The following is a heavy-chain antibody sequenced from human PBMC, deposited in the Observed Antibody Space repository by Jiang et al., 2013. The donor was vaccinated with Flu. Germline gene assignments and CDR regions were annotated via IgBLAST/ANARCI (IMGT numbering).Heavy chain of an antibody. V-gene: IGHV3-23*01. D-gene: IGHD3-3*01. CDR1: GFAVSSYA. Sequence: VQLLESGGGLVQPGGSLRLSCAASGFAVSSYAMSWVRQAPGKGLEWVSTISSTGSSTFHAASIMGRFTISRDISNNMLYLQMNSLRAEDTAVYYCAKDTTGRDNDFWSGYFYDSWGQGTLVTVSS. CDR2: ISSTGSST. CDR3: AKDTTGRDNDFWSGYFYDS. J-gene: IGHJ4*02.